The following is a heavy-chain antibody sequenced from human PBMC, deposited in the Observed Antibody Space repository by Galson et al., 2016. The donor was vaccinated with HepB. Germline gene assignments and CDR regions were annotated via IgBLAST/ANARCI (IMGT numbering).Heavy chain of an antibody. D-gene: IGHD1-26*01. CDR1: GGSVSSPSYY. J-gene: IGHJ4*02. CDR3: ARDTFYSGSS. CDR2: VFYSGNT. V-gene: IGHV4-61*03. Sequence: SETLSLTCTVSGGSVSSPSYYWSWIRQPPGKGLEWIGYVFYSGNTNYNPSLKSRVTISVDTSKNHFSLNLSSVTAADTAVYYCARDTFYSGSSWGQGTLATVSS.